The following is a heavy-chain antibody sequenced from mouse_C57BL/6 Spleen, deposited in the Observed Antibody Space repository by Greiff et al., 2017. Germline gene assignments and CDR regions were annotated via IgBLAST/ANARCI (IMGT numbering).Heavy chain of an antibody. Sequence: VQLQQSGPGLVKPSQSLSLTCSVTGYSITSGYYWNWIRQFPGNKLEWMGYISYDGSNNYNPSLKNRISITRDTSKNQFFLKLNSVTTEDTATYYCARTYGSSWGYAMDYWGQGTSVTVSS. CDR2: ISYDGSN. CDR1: GYSITSGYY. D-gene: IGHD1-1*01. J-gene: IGHJ4*01. CDR3: ARTYGSSWGYAMDY. V-gene: IGHV3-6*01.